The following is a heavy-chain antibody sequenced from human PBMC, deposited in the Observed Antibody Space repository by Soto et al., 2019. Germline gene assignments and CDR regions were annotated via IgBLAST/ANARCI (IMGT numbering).Heavy chain of an antibody. CDR3: ARGGFGEFKYNWFDP. Sequence: QVQLQESGPGLVKPSETLSLTCTVSGGSISSYYWSWIRQPPGKGLEWIGYIYYSGSTNYNPSLKSRVTISVDTSKNQFSLKLSSVTAADTAVYYCARGGFGEFKYNWFDPWGQGTLVTVSS. J-gene: IGHJ5*02. V-gene: IGHV4-59*01. CDR2: IYYSGST. CDR1: GGSISSYY. D-gene: IGHD3-10*01.